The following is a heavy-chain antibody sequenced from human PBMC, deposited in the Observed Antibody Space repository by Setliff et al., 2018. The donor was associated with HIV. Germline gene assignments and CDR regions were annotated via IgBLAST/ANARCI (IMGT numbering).Heavy chain of an antibody. CDR2: IYTSGLT. D-gene: IGHD2-8*02. V-gene: IGHV4-61*02. CDR3: ARVSSTYWYSIFRNYYYHMDV. Sequence: SETLSLTCTVSGGSINSGGYYWVWIRQPALKGLEWIGRIYTSGLTNYNPSLKSRVTISVDTSKNQVSLKLSSVTASDTAVYYCARVSSTYWYSIFRNYYYHMDVWGKGTTVTVSS. CDR1: GGSINSGGYY. J-gene: IGHJ6*03.